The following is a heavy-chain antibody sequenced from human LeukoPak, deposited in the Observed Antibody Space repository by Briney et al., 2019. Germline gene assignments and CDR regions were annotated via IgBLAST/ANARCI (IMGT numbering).Heavy chain of an antibody. V-gene: IGHV4-61*02. J-gene: IGHJ2*01. Sequence: PSETLSLTCKVSGGSISSGSYYWSWLRQPAGKGLEWIGRIYTSGGTNYNPSLKTRVTISIDTSKNQFSLKLTSVTAADTAIYYCARARFVGEILTGYYKDAATSLDVRRRYFDLWGRGTLVTVSS. D-gene: IGHD3-9*01. CDR3: ARARFVGEILTGYYKDAATSLDVRRRYFDL. CDR2: IYTSGGT. CDR1: GGSISSGSYY.